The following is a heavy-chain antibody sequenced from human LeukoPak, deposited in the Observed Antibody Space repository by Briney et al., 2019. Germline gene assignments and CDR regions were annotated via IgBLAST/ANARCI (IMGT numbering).Heavy chain of an antibody. CDR3: ARDDYGDYSIWFDP. J-gene: IGHJ5*02. CDR1: GFTFRDYY. V-gene: IGHV3-11*05. D-gene: IGHD4-17*01. CDR2: ISSKSDYT. Sequence: PGGSLRLSCAASGFTFRDYYMSWIRQAPGKGLEWVSYISSKSDYTNYADSVKGRFTISRDNAKNSLYLQMNSLRAEDTAVYYCARDDYGDYSIWFDPWGQGTLVTVSS.